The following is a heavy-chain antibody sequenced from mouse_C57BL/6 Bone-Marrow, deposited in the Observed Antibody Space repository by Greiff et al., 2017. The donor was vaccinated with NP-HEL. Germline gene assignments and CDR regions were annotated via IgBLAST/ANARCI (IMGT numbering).Heavy chain of an antibody. Sequence: QVQLKESGPGLVAPSQSLSITCTVSGFSLTSYGVHWVRQPPGKGLEWLVVIWSDGSTTYNSALKSRLSISKDNSKSQVFLKMNSLQTDDTAMYYCARHPSYGSSYDYAMDYWGQGTSVTVSS. D-gene: IGHD1-1*01. CDR2: IWSDGST. CDR3: ARHPSYGSSYDYAMDY. J-gene: IGHJ4*01. V-gene: IGHV2-6-1*01. CDR1: GFSLTSYG.